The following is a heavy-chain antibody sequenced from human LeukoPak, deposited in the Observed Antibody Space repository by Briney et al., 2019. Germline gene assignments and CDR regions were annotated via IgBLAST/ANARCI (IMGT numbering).Heavy chain of an antibody. D-gene: IGHD3-22*01. CDR2: INPSGGST. J-gene: IGHJ5*02. Sequence: ASVKVSCKASRYTFTGYYMHWVRQAPGQGLEWMGIINPSGGSTSYAQKFQGRVTMTRDTSTSTVYMELSSLRSEDTAVYYCARDGSGYHNWFDPWGQGTLVTVSS. CDR1: RYTFTGYY. CDR3: ARDGSGYHNWFDP. V-gene: IGHV1-46*01.